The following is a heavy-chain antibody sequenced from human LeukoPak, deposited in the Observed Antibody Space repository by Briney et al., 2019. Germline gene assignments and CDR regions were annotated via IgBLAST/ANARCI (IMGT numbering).Heavy chain of an antibody. CDR2: ISGSGGST. Sequence: TGGSLRLSCAASGFTFSSHAMTWVRQAPGKGLEWVSGISGSGGSTYYADSVKGRFTISRDNSMNTLYLQMNSLRAEDTAVYYCAKDPWYYQIEDFDLWGRGALVTVSS. CDR1: GFTFSSHA. D-gene: IGHD2-2*01. CDR3: AKDPWYYQIEDFDL. V-gene: IGHV3-23*01. J-gene: IGHJ2*01.